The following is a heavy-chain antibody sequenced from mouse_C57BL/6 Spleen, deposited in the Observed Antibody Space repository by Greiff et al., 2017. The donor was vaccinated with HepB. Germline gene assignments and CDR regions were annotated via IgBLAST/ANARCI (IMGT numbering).Heavy chain of an antibody. CDR3: ARSGGNYKLFFDY. D-gene: IGHD2-1*01. CDR1: GYTFTSYW. Sequence: QVQLQQPGAELVRPGSSVKLSCKASGYTFTSYWMRWVKQRPIQGLEWIGNIDPSDSETHYNQKFKDKATLTVDKSSSTAYMQLSSLTSEDSAVYYCARSGGNYKLFFDYWGQGTTLTVSS. CDR2: IDPSDSET. V-gene: IGHV1-52*01. J-gene: IGHJ2*01.